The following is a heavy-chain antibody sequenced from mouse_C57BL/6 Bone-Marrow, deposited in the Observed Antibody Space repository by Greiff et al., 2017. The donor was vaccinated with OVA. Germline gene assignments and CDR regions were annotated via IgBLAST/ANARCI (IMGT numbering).Heavy chain of an antibody. J-gene: IGHJ1*03. V-gene: IGHV1-81*01. CDR1: GYTFTSYG. Sequence: VQLQQSGAELARPGASVKLSCKASGYTFTSYGVSWVKQRTGQGLEWIGEIYPRSSNTYYNEKFKGKATLTADKSSSTAYLELRSLTSEDSAVYFWAREGNWDGWYFDVWGTGTTVTVSS. CDR2: IYPRSSNT. CDR3: AREGNWDGWYFDV. D-gene: IGHD4-1*01.